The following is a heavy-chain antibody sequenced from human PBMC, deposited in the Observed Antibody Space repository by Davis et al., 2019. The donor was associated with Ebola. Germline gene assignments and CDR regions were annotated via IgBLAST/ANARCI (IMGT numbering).Heavy chain of an antibody. D-gene: IGHD4-23*01. V-gene: IGHV3-23*01. J-gene: IGHJ4*02. Sequence: GESLKISCAASGFTFSSYAMSWVRQAPGKGLEWVSAISGSGGSTYYADSVKGRFTISRDNSKNTLYLQMNSLRAEDTAVYYCAKGEDVVTLFDYWGQGTLVTVSS. CDR1: GFTFSSYA. CDR2: ISGSGGST. CDR3: AKGEDVVTLFDY.